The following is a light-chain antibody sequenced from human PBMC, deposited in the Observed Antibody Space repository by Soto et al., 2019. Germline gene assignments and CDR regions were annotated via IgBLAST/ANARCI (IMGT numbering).Light chain of an antibody. CDR3: QERTGWPPWT. CDR2: DAS. J-gene: IGKJ1*01. Sequence: EIVCTPPPSALSLVLGERAPLSCSAIQSVSSSYLAWYQQKPGQAPRLLIYDASKRASGFPARFSGSGSGTDFTLTISSLEPEDFAVYYCQERTGWPPWTFGQATKVDIK. V-gene: IGKV3D-20*02. CDR1: QSVSSSY.